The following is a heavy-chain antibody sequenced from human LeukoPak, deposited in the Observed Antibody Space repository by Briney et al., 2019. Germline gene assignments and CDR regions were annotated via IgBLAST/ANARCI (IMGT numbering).Heavy chain of an antibody. D-gene: IGHD6-19*01. CDR3: ARAVAGTGGGFDY. J-gene: IGHJ4*02. CDR2: ISSSSSYI. CDR1: GFTFSSYS. Sequence: GGSLRLSCAASGFTFSSYSMNWVRQAAGKGLEWVSSISSSSSYIYYADSVKGRFTISRDNAKNSLYLQMNSLRAEDTAVYYCARAVAGTGGGFDYWGQGTLVTVSS. V-gene: IGHV3-21*01.